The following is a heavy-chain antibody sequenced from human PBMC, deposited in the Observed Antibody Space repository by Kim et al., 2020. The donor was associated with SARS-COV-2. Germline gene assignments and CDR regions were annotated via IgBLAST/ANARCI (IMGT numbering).Heavy chain of an antibody. J-gene: IGHJ5*02. D-gene: IGHD2-15*01. V-gene: IGHV3-21*01. CDR1: GFTFSSYS. CDR2: ISSSSSYI. CDR3: ARDGLGYCSGGSCYYGNWFDP. Sequence: GGSLRLSCAASGFTFSSYSMNWVRQAPGKGLEWVSSISSSSSYIYYADSVKGRFTISRDNAKNSLYLQMNSLRAEDTAVYYCARDGLGYCSGGSCYYGNWFDPWGQGTLVTVSS.